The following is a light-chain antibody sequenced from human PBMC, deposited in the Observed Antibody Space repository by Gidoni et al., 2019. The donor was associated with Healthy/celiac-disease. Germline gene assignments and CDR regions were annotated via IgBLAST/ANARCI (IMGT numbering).Light chain of an antibody. CDR3: QSYDSSLSGSRV. V-gene: IGLV1-40*01. J-gene: IGLJ2*01. Sequence: QSVLTQPPSVSGAPGQRVTISCTGSSSNNGAGYDVHWYQQLPGTAPKLLIYGNSNRPSGVPDRFSGSKSGTSASLAITGLQAEDEADYYCQSYDSSLSGSRVFGEGTKLTVL. CDR2: GNS. CDR1: SSNNGAGYD.